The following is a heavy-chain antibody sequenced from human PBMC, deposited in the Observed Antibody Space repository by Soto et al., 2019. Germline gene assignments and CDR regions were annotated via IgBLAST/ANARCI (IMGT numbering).Heavy chain of an antibody. CDR3: ARDKGYCSGGSCSIFDY. Sequence: QVQLQESGPGLVKPSQTLSLTCTVSGGSISSGGYYWSWIRQHPGKGLEWIGYIYYSGSTYYNPSLKSRVTISVDTSKNQFALKLSSVTAAGTAVYYCARDKGYCSGGSCSIFDYWGQGTLVTVSS. J-gene: IGHJ4*02. V-gene: IGHV4-31*03. CDR1: GGSISSGGYY. CDR2: IYYSGST. D-gene: IGHD2-15*01.